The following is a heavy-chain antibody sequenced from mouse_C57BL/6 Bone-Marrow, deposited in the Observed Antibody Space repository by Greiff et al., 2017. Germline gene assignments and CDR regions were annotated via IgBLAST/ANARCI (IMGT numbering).Heavy chain of an antibody. CDR3: ARPYYYGSAWFAY. J-gene: IGHJ3*01. CDR1: GFTFSSYA. V-gene: IGHV5-4*01. D-gene: IGHD1-1*01. Sequence: EVQLVESGGGLVKPGGSLKLSCAASGFTFSSYAMSWVRQTPEKRLEWVATISDGGSYTYYPDNVKGRFTISRDNAKNNLYLQMSHLKSEDTAMYYCARPYYYGSAWFAYWGQGTLVTVSA. CDR2: ISDGGSYT.